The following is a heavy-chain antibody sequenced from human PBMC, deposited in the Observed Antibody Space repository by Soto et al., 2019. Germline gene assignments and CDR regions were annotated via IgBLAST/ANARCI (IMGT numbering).Heavy chain of an antibody. CDR3: ARYVYGDYALDS. CDR1: GLTLSRHS. Sequence: EVQLVESGGGLVQPGEYLRLSCVASGLTLSRHSMNWVRQAPGKGLEWVSYISSTTNSIHYVDSLKGRFTVSRDNAENSVYLQMTSYIVEDTAVYYCARYVYGDYALDSWGQGTLVTVTS. D-gene: IGHD4-17*01. J-gene: IGHJ4*02. CDR2: ISSTTNSI. V-gene: IGHV3-48*01.